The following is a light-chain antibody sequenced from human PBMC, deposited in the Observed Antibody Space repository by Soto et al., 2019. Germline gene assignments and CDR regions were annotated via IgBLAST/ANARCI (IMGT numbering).Light chain of an antibody. CDR2: DVS. V-gene: IGLV2-11*01. J-gene: IGLJ1*01. CDR3: CSYAGTYTFV. Sequence: QAVLTQPRSVSGSPGQSVTISCTGTSSDVGVYNYVSWYQRYPGKAPKIMIYDVSKRPSGVPDRFSGSKSDNTASLTISGLQAEDESDYYCCSYAGTYTFVFGIGTNATVL. CDR1: SSDVGVYNY.